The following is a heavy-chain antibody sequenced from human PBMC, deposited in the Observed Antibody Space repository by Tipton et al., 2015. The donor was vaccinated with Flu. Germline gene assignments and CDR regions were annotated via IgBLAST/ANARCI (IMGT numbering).Heavy chain of an antibody. J-gene: IGHJ6*02. V-gene: IGHV4-38-2*02. CDR2: IYYSGST. CDR3: ARTFAEYCSGGSCYSSYYYFGIDV. D-gene: IGHD2-15*01. Sequence: TLSLTCTVSGYSISSGYYWGWIRQPPGKGLEWIGSIYYSGSTYYNPSLKSRVTISVDTSKNQFSLKLSSVTAADTAVYYCARTFAEYCSGGSCYSSYYYFGIDVWGQGTPVTVSS. CDR1: GYSISSGYY.